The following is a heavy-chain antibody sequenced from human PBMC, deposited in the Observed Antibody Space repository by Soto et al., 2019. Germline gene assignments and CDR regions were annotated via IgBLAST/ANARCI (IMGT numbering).Heavy chain of an antibody. Sequence: PGESLKISCTGSGYYFTSYWIGWVRQMPGKGPEWMGLIYPGDSDSRYSPSFQGRVTISVDKFSNIAFLEWSDLKASDTAMYYCARQGNAAEGFDYWGQGTLVTVSS. J-gene: IGHJ4*02. CDR3: ARQGNAAEGFDY. CDR1: GYYFTSYW. CDR2: IYPGDSDS. V-gene: IGHV5-51*01.